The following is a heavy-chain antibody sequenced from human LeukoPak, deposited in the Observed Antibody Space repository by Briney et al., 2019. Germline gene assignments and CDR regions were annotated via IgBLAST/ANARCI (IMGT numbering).Heavy chain of an antibody. Sequence: GGSLRLSCAASGFTFSSYSMSSSSTIYYADSVKGRFTISRDNAKNSLYLQMNSLRAEDTAVYYCASRHDYGDSDYWGQGTLVTVFS. CDR1: GFTFSSYS. CDR3: ASRHDYGDSDY. CDR2: SSSTI. V-gene: IGHV3-48*01. J-gene: IGHJ4*02. D-gene: IGHD4-17*01.